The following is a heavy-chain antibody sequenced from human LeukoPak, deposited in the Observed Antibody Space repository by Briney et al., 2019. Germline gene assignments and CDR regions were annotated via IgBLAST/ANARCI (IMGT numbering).Heavy chain of an antibody. D-gene: IGHD5-18*01. Sequence: GGSLRLSCEASGFTFSNFGMYWVRQAPGKGLAWVAIIRNDGVNKYYADSVKGRFTIYRDNSKNTLYLQMTSLRTEDTDVFFCAKDPKEFRGYTYGIGSWGQGTLVTVS. V-gene: IGHV3-30*02. CDR2: IRNDGVNK. J-gene: IGHJ4*02. CDR1: GFTFSNFG. CDR3: AKDPKEFRGYTYGIGS.